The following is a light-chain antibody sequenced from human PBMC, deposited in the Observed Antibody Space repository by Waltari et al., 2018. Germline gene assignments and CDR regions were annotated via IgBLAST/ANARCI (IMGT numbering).Light chain of an antibody. CDR3: QQRSNWPRA. Sequence: EIVLTQSPATLSWSPGERATLSCRASPGVSSYLAWYQQKPGQAPRLLIYDASNRATGIPARFSGSGSGTDFTLTISRLEPEDVAVYYCQQRSNWPRAFGRGTKVEIK. V-gene: IGKV3-11*01. J-gene: IGKJ4*01. CDR1: PGVSSY. CDR2: DAS.